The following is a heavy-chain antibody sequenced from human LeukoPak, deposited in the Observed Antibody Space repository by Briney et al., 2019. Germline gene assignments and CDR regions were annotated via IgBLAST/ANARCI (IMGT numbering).Heavy chain of an antibody. CDR1: GFTLRSYD. J-gene: IGHJ4*02. CDR2: TSGSGVNS. D-gene: IGHD5-12*01. CDR3: AKEYSGYDFDY. Sequence: GGSLRLSCATSGFTLRSYDMSWVRQAPGKGLEWVAATSGSGVNSYYADSVRGRFTISRDNSQNTLYLQMDSLRAEDTALYYCAKEYSGYDFDYWGQGTLVTVSS. V-gene: IGHV3-23*01.